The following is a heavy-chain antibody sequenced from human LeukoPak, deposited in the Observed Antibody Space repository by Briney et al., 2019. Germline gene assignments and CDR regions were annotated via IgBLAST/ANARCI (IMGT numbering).Heavy chain of an antibody. CDR3: ARDLQFYYDSSGPVDY. Sequence: ASVKVSCKASGYTFTRYGISWVRQAPGQGLEWMGWISAYNGNTNYAQKLQGRVTMTTDTSTSTAYMELRSLRSDDTAVYYCARDLQFYYDSSGPVDYWGQGTLVTVSS. J-gene: IGHJ4*02. CDR2: ISAYNGNT. CDR1: GYTFTRYG. V-gene: IGHV1-18*01. D-gene: IGHD3-22*01.